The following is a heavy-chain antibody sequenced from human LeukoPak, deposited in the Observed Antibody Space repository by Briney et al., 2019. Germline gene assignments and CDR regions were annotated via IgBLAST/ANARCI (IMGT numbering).Heavy chain of an antibody. CDR2: IYYSGST. CDR3: ARSDYGGNSYVSYYFDY. J-gene: IGHJ4*02. V-gene: IGHV4-39*01. CDR1: GGSISSSSYY. D-gene: IGHD4-23*01. Sequence: SETLSLTCTVTGGSISSSSYYWGWIRQPPGKGLEWIGSIYYSGSTYYNPSLKSRVTISVDTSKNQFSLKLSSVTAADTAVYSCARSDYGGNSYVSYYFDYWGQGTLVTVSS.